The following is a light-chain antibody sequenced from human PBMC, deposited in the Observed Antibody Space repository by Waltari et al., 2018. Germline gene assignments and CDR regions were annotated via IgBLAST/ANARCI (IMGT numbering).Light chain of an antibody. CDR2: KDT. CDR3: YSAADNTWV. V-gene: IGLV3-27*01. CDR1: VLANNS. J-gene: IGLJ3*02. Sequence: SYELTQPSSVSVSPGQTARIPFSGDVLANNSARWFQRKPGQAPVILLFKDTDRASEIPERFSGSKSGTTVTLTISGAQVEDEADYHCYSAADNTWVFGGGTKLTVL.